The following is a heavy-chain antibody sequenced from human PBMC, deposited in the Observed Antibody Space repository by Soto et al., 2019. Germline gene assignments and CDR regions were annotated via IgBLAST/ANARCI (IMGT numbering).Heavy chain of an antibody. CDR1: GYTLTELS. Sequence: GASVKVSCKVSGYTLTELSMHWVRQAPGKGLEWMGGFDPEDGETIYAQKFQGRVTMTEDTSTDTAYMELSSLRSEDTAVYYCATSLDSIALSGMDVRAQRTTVTVSS. V-gene: IGHV1-24*01. J-gene: IGHJ6*02. D-gene: IGHD4-4*01. CDR3: ATSLDSIALSGMDV. CDR2: FDPEDGET.